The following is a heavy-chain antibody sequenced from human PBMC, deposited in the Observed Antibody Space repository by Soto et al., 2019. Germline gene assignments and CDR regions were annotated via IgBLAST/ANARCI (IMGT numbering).Heavy chain of an antibody. V-gene: IGHV2-5*02. CDR3: AHSLFDWLFGMGWFVT. CDR1: GFSLSTSGVG. CDR2: IYWDDDK. Sequence: QITLKESGPTLVKPTQTLTLTCTFSGFSLSTSGVGVGWIRQPPGKALEWLALIYWDDDKRYSPSLKSRLTITKDTPKNQVVLTMTNMDPVDTATYYFAHSLFDWLFGMGWFVTWGQGTLVTVSS. D-gene: IGHD3-9*01. J-gene: IGHJ5*02.